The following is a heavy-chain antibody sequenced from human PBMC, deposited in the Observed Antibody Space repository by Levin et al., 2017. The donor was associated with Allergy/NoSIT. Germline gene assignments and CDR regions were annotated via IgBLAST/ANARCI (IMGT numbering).Heavy chain of an antibody. CDR3: AREEYAGPHSVFDI. V-gene: IGHV3-7*04. Sequence: RAGGSLRLSCAASGFTCSNYWMSWVRQAPGKGLEWVANIKQDGSETSYVDSVKGRFTISRDNARNSLYLQMNSLRAEDTAVYYCAREEYAGPHSVFDIWGHGTLVTVSS. D-gene: IGHD2/OR15-2a*01. J-gene: IGHJ3*02. CDR2: IKQDGSET. CDR1: GFTCSNYW.